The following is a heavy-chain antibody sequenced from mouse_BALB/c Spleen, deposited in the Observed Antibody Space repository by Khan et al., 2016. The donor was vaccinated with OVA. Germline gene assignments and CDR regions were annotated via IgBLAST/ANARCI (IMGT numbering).Heavy chain of an antibody. J-gene: IGHJ2*01. D-gene: IGHD1-1*01. CDR1: GYSITSGYA. CDR3: ARGNYYGYYFDY. CDR2: ISYSGVT. V-gene: IGHV3-2*02. Sequence: QLEESGPGLVKPSQSLSLTCTVTGYSITSGYAWNWIRQFPGNKLEWMGYISYSGVTSYTPSLKSRISITRDTSKNQFFLQLTSVTTDDTATYYCARGNYYGYYFDYWGQGTTLTVSS.